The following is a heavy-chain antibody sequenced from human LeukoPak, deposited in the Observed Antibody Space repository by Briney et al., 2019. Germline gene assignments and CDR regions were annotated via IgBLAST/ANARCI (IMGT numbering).Heavy chain of an antibody. D-gene: IGHD3-3*02. CDR1: GGSFSGYY. CDR2: INHSGST. Sequence: PSETLSLTCAVYGGSFSGYYWNWIRQPPGKGLEWIGEINHSGSTNYNPSLKSRVTISVGTSKNQFSLKLTSVTAADTAVYYCARDRPPHFYWGRGTLVTVSS. CDR3: ARDRPPHFY. V-gene: IGHV4-34*01. J-gene: IGHJ4*02.